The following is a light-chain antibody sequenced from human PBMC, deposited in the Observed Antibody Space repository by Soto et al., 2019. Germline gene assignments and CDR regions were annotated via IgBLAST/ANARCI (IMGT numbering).Light chain of an antibody. CDR2: EVT. CDR3: SSYVGSNNYV. Sequence: QSALTQPPSASGSPGQSVTISCIGTSSDVGRYNYVSWYQHHPGKAPKLIIYEVTKRPSGVPDRFSGSKSANTASLTVSGRQADDEADYYCSSYVGSNNYVFGTGTKVTVL. J-gene: IGLJ1*01. CDR1: SSDVGRYNY. V-gene: IGLV2-8*01.